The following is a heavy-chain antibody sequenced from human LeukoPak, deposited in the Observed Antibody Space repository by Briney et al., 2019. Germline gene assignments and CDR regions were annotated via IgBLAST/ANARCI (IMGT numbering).Heavy chain of an antibody. CDR2: IFYSGTT. CDR3: ARLAAISGSDYPDD. J-gene: IGHJ4*02. CDR1: GVSISSYY. V-gene: IGHV4-59*08. Sequence: PSETLSLTCTVSGVSISSYYWSWIRQPPGKGLEWLGFIFYSGTTIYNPSLRSRVPISADTSKNHFSLRLRSVTAGDTAVYFCARLAAISGSDYPDDWGQGTLVTVSS. D-gene: IGHD1-26*01.